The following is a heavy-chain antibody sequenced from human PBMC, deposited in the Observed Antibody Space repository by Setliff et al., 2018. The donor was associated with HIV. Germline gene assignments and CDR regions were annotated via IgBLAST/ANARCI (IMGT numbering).Heavy chain of an antibody. CDR2: INHSGST. J-gene: IGHJ6*03. V-gene: IGHV4-34*01. CDR1: GGSFSGYY. D-gene: IGHD6-19*01. Sequence: PSETLSLTCAVYGGSFSGYYWSWIRQPPGKGLECIGEINHSGSTNHNPSLKSRVTISVDTSKKQFSLKRRSVTAADTAIYYCARVPGYSSGSSYMEVWGKGTTVTVSS. CDR3: ARVPGYSSGSSYMEV.